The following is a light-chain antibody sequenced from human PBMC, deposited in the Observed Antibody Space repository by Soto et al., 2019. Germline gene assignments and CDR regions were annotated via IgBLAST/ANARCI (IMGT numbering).Light chain of an antibody. J-gene: IGLJ1*01. CDR3: SSYTCSSTPRV. Sequence: SVLTQPASVSGSPGQSITISCTGTSSDVGGYNYVSWYQQHPGKAPKLMIYEVSNRPSGVSNRFSGSKSGNTASLTISGLQSEGEADYYCSSYTCSSTPRVFGTGTKVTVL. V-gene: IGLV2-14*01. CDR2: EVS. CDR1: SSDVGGYNY.